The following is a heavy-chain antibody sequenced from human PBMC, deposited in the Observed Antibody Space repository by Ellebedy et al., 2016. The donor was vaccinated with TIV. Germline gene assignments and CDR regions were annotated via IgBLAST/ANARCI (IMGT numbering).Heavy chain of an antibody. Sequence: GESLKISCAASGFSFSNYNMNWVRQAPGKGLEWVSCIRIGSTTIYYADSVKGRFTIARDNAKHSLYLQMNSLRDEDTAVYYCARPYDGGSYVPWDWGQGTLVTVSS. D-gene: IGHD2-21*01. CDR2: IRIGSTTI. CDR1: GFSFSNYN. CDR3: ARPYDGGSYVPWD. J-gene: IGHJ4*02. V-gene: IGHV3-48*02.